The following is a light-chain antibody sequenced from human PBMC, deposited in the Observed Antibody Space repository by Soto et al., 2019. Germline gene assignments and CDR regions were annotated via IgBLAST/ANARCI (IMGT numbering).Light chain of an antibody. J-gene: IGKJ1*01. V-gene: IGKV1-5*03. CDR3: LQHNSYPPT. Sequence: DIQMTQSPSTLSGSVGDRVTITCRASQTISSWLAWYQQKPGKAPKLLIYKASTLKSGVPSRFSGSGSGTEFTLTISNLQPEDFATYFCLQHNSYPPTFGPGTKVDIK. CDR1: QTISSW. CDR2: KAS.